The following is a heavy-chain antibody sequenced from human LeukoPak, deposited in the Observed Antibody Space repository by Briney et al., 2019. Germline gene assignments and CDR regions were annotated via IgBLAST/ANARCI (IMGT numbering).Heavy chain of an antibody. CDR1: GGSFSGYY. CDR3: AREGAGVSGSYED. V-gene: IGHV4-34*01. CDR2: INHSGST. Sequence: PSETLSLTCAVYGGSFSGYYWSWIRQPPGKGLEWIGEINHSGSTNYNPSLKSRVTISVDTSKNQFSLKLSSVTAADTAVYYCAREGAGVSGSYEDWGQGTLVTVSS. D-gene: IGHD3-10*01. J-gene: IGHJ4*02.